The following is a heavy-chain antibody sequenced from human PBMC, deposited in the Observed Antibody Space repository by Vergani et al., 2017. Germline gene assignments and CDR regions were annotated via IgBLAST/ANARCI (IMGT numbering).Heavy chain of an antibody. CDR2: ISSSSSYT. D-gene: IGHD6-19*01. Sequence: EVQLVESGGGLVKPGGSLRLSCAASGFTFSSYSMNWVRQAPGKGLEWVSSISSSSSYTNYADSVKGRFTISRDNAKNSLYLQMNSLRAEDTAVYYCLAVAGTHTFDYWGQGTLVTVSS. V-gene: IGHV3-21*01. CDR3: LAVAGTHTFDY. CDR1: GFTFSSYS. J-gene: IGHJ4*02.